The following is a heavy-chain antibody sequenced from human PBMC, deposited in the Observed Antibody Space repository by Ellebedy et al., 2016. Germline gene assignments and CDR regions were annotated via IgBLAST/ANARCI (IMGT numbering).Heavy chain of an antibody. J-gene: IGHJ4*02. CDR3: ARADTQLFDY. CDR1: GGSITPYF. Sequence: SETLSLTCTVSGGSITPYFWSWIRQSPGKGLEWIGYIYYSGSTNYNPSLKSRVTIEVDKSKNQFSLTMRSVTAADTAIYYCARADTQLFDYWGQGTLVTVSS. V-gene: IGHV4-59*01. CDR2: IYYSGST. D-gene: IGHD1-1*01.